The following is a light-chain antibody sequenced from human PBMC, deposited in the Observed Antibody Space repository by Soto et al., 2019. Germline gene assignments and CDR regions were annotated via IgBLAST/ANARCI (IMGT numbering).Light chain of an antibody. J-gene: IGLJ3*02. V-gene: IGLV2-18*02. CDR1: SSDIGSYNR. CDR3: TSYTTRTALV. CDR2: EVT. Sequence: QSALTQPPSVSGSLGQSVTISCIGTSSDIGSYNRVSWYQQSPGTAPKLIIYEVTNRPSGVAGRFSGSKSGNTASLTISGLQAEDEADYYCTSYTTRTALVFGGGTKLTVL.